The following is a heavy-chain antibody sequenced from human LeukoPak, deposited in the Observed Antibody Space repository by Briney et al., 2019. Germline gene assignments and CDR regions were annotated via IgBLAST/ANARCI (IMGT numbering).Heavy chain of an antibody. Sequence: GGSLRLSCTASGFTFNTYTMNWVRQAPGKGLEWVSSISSSSYIYYSDSVKGRFTISRHNAKNSLYLQMNSLRDTAVYYCARDLDNTLEQLGPNWGQGTLVTVSS. J-gene: IGHJ4*02. CDR2: ISSSSYI. V-gene: IGHV3-21*01. CDR1: GFTFNTYT. CDR3: ARDLDNTLEQLGPN. D-gene: IGHD6-6*01.